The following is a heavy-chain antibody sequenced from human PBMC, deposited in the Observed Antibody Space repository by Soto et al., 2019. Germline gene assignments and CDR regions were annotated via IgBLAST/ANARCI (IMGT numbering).Heavy chain of an antibody. CDR1: GYTLTELS. CDR2: FDPEDGET. J-gene: IGHJ6*02. D-gene: IGHD3-3*01. Sequence: GASVKVSCKVSGYTLTELSMHWVRQAPGKGLEWMGGFDPEDGETIYAQKFQGRVTMTEDTSTDTAYMELSSLRSDDTAVYYCARDHGITTFGVYSMYYYGMDVWGQGTTVTVSS. CDR3: ARDHGITTFGVYSMYYYGMDV. V-gene: IGHV1-24*01.